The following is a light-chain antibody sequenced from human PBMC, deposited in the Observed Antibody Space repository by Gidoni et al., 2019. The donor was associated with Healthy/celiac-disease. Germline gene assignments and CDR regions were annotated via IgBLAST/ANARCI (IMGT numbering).Light chain of an antibody. V-gene: IGLV1-47*01. CDR1: SSNIGGNY. CDR3: AAWDDSLSGPV. J-gene: IGLJ2*01. Sequence: QSVLTQPPSASGTPGQRVTISCSGSSSNIGGNYVYWYQQLPGTAPKLLIYRNNQRPSGVPDRVSGSKAGTSAPLAISGLRSEDEADYYCAAWDDSLSGPVFGGGTKLTVL. CDR2: RNN.